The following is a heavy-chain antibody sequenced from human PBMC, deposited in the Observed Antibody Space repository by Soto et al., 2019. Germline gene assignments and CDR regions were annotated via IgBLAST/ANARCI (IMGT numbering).Heavy chain of an antibody. CDR1: GFTFSSYA. D-gene: IGHD2-2*01. Sequence: PGGSLRLSCAASGFTFSSYAMSWVRQAPGKGLEWVSAISGSGGSTYYADSVKGRFTISRDNSKNTLYLQMNSLRAEDTAVYYCARTSPQSSRLNYFDYWGQGTLVTVSS. V-gene: IGHV3-23*01. CDR2: ISGSGGST. J-gene: IGHJ4*02. CDR3: ARTSPQSSRLNYFDY.